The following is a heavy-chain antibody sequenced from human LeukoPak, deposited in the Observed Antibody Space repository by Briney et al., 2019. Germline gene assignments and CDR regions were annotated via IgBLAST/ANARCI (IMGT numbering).Heavy chain of an antibody. V-gene: IGHV3-30*04. CDR2: ISYDGSNK. CDR3: ASILGYCSGGSCYSNYYNGMDV. CDR1: GFTFSSYA. D-gene: IGHD2-15*01. Sequence: GGSLRLSCAASGFTFSSYAMHWVRQAPGKGLEWVAVISYDGSNKYYADSVKGRFTISRDNSKNTLYLQMNSLRAEDTAVYYCASILGYCSGGSCYSNYYNGMDVWGQGTTVTVSS. J-gene: IGHJ6*02.